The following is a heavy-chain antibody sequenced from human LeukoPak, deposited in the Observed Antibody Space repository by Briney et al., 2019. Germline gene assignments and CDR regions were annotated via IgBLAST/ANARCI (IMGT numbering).Heavy chain of an antibody. V-gene: IGHV3-23*01. CDR2: ISGSGAGT. D-gene: IGHD7-27*01. CDR3: AKLTGDRHY. CDR1: GFTFSRYA. J-gene: IGHJ4*02. Sequence: GGSLRLSCAASGFTFSRYAMSWVRQAPGKGLEWVSGISGSGAGTYYADSVKGRFTISRDNSKNTLYLQMNSLRAEDTAVYYCAKLTGDRHYWGQGALVTVSS.